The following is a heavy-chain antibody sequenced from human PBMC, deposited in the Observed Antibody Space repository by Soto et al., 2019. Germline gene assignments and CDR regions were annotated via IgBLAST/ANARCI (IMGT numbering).Heavy chain of an antibody. D-gene: IGHD1-1*01. CDR3: GRTEVPGPIDY. Sequence: SETRSLTRTGSGGSISSYYRSWVPPPPGKGLEGIGCIYYIGTTYYNPSLKSRANMLVGTSKNPFSLKLTPVGAVVTGVYYRGRTEVPGPIDYRGQRNPLPVSS. V-gene: IGHV4-59*04. CDR2: IYYIGTT. J-gene: IGHJ4*02. CDR1: GGSISSYY.